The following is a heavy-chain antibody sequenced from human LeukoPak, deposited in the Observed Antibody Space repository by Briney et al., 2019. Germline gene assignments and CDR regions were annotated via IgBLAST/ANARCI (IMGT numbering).Heavy chain of an antibody. CDR2: VSSTGSTI. V-gene: IGHV3-48*03. CDR1: GFTFSSYE. CDR3: AREGTEVCSGGSCYLGHYYGMDV. J-gene: IGHJ6*02. D-gene: IGHD2-15*01. Sequence: GGSLRLSCAASGFTFSSYEMNWVRQAPGKGLEWVSYVSSTGSTIYYADSVRGRFTISRDNAKNSLYLQMNSLRAEDTAVYYCAREGTEVCSGGSCYLGHYYGMDVWGQGTTVTVS.